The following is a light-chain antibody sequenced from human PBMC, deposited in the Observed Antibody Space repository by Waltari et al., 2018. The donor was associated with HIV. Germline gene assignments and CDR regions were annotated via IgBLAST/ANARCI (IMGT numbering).Light chain of an antibody. CDR2: DAS. CDR1: QSVSSNY. J-gene: IGKJ2*01. Sequence: IVLTQSPGTLSLSPGERPNLSCRASQSVSSNYLAWYQQKPGQPPRLLIYDASSRAYGIPDRFSGSGSGTDFTLTISSLEPEDFARYYCQQYGSSSPNTFGQGTKVEI. V-gene: IGKV3-20*01. CDR3: QQYGSSSPNT.